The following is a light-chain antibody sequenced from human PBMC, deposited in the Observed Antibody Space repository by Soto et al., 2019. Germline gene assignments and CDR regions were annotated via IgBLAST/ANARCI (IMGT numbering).Light chain of an antibody. V-gene: IGKV1-9*01. CDR1: QGISSY. CDR2: AAS. J-gene: IGKJ3*01. CDR3: QQLNSYLWFT. Sequence: DIQLTQSPSFLSASVGDRVTITCRASQGISSYLAWYQQKPGKAPKLLIYAASTLQSGVPSRFSGSGSGTEFTLTIRSLQPEDFATYYCQQLNSYLWFTFGPGTKVDIK.